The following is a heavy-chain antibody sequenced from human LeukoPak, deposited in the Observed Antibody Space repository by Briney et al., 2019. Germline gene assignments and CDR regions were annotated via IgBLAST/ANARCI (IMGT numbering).Heavy chain of an antibody. D-gene: IGHD6-6*01. Sequence: ASVKVSCKASGYTFTSYDINWVRQVTGQGLEWMGWMNPNSGNTGYAQKFQGRVTMTRNTSISTAYMELSSLRSEDTAVYYCARDVAARPFYYYGMDVWGQGTTVTVSS. J-gene: IGHJ6*02. V-gene: IGHV1-8*01. CDR1: GYTFTSYD. CDR3: ARDVAARPFYYYGMDV. CDR2: MNPNSGNT.